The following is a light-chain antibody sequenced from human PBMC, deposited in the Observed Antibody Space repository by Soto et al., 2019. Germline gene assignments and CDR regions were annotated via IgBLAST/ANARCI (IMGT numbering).Light chain of an antibody. CDR3: QQLNSYPLT. CDR1: QGIASY. CDR2: AAS. V-gene: IGKV1-9*01. Sequence: QLTQSPSSLSASVGDRVTITCRASQGIASYLAWYQQKPGQAPNLLIYAASTLQSGVPSRFSGSGSGTDFTLTISSLQPEDFATYYCQQLNSYPLTFGGGTKEEI. J-gene: IGKJ4*01.